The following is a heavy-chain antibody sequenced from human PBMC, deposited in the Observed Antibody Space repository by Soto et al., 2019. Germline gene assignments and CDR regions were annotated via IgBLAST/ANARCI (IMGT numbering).Heavy chain of an antibody. CDR3: AHSRDGYNSNGFDP. V-gene: IGHV2-5*02. J-gene: IGHJ5*02. CDR1: GFSLSTSGVG. D-gene: IGHD5-12*01. CDR2: IYWDDDK. Sequence: QITLKESGPTLVKPTQTLTLTCTFSGFSLSTSGVGVGWIRQPPGKALEWLALIYWDDDKRYSPSLKSRLTITKDTSKNQVVLTMTNMDPVATATYYCAHSRDGYNSNGFDPWGQGTLVTVSS.